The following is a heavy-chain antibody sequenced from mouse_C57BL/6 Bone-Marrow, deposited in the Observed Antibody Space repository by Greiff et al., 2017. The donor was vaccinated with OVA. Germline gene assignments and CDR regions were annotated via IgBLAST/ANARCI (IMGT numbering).Heavy chain of an antibody. CDR1: GYTFTSYG. Sequence: QVQLQQSGAELARPGASVKLSCKASGYTFTSYGLSWVKQRTGQGLGWIGEIYPRSGNTYYNEKLKGKATLTAEKSSSTAYLALRSLTSEDAAVYFCARSRGTDWYFDVWGTGTTVTVSS. CDR2: IYPRSGNT. D-gene: IGHD3-3*01. CDR3: ARSRGTDWYFDV. V-gene: IGHV1-81*01. J-gene: IGHJ1*03.